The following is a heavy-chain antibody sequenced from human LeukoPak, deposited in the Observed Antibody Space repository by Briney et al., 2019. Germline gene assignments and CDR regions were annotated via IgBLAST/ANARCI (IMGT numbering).Heavy chain of an antibody. CDR1: GGTFTSYA. J-gene: IGHJ6*03. Sequence: ASVKVSCKASGGTFTSYAISWVRQAPGQGLEWMGGIIPIFGTANYAQKYQGRVTITTDESTSTAYMELSSLRSEDTAVYYCASMYDFWSGYYYTEDYYYYYMDVWGKGTTVTVSS. D-gene: IGHD3-3*01. V-gene: IGHV1-69*05. CDR2: IIPIFGTA. CDR3: ASMYDFWSGYYYTEDYYYYYMDV.